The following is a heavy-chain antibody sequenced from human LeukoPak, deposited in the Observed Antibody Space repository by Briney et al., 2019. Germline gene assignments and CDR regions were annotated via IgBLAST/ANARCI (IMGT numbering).Heavy chain of an antibody. V-gene: IGHV3-7*01. Sequence: GGSLRLSCAASGFTFSIYWMTWVRKAPGKGLEWVANIKQDGSEKYYVDSVKGRFTISRDNAKNSLYLQMNSLRAEDTAVYYCARGSPYFYGTDLDYWGQGTLVTVSS. CDR3: ARGSPYFYGTDLDY. J-gene: IGHJ4*02. CDR2: IKQDGSEK. D-gene: IGHD3-10*01. CDR1: GFTFSIYW.